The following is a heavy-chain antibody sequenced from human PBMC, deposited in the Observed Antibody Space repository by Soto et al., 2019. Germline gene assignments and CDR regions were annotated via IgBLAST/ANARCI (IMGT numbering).Heavy chain of an antibody. J-gene: IGHJ6*02. V-gene: IGHV1-46*01. CDR1: GYTFTSFY. D-gene: IGHD6-13*01. CDR2: INPSGGIT. Sequence: QMQLVQSGAVVKRPGASVRVSCKSSGYTFTSFYIHWVRQAPGQGLEWMGIINPSGGITNFAQRFKGRATRTREMCTNITPLAPSSLKSADTAFHPCESSPAFYSSWDGIPPDPSHRMDVWGQGTTVPVS. CDR3: ESSPAFYSSWDGIPPDPSHRMDV.